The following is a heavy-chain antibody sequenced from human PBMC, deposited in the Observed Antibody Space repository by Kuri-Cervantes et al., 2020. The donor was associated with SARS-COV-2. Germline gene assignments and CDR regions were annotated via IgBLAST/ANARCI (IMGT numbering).Heavy chain of an antibody. CDR2: IIPIFGIA. CDR3: ARDQTWSGWIFLFDY. Sequence: SVKVSCKASGGTFSSYAISWVRQAPGQGLEWMGGIIPIFGIANYAQKFQGRVTITADESTSTAYMELSSLRSEDSAVYYCARDQTWSGWIFLFDYWGQGTLVTVSS. V-gene: IGHV1-69*13. CDR1: GGTFSSYA. J-gene: IGHJ4*02. D-gene: IGHD3-3*01.